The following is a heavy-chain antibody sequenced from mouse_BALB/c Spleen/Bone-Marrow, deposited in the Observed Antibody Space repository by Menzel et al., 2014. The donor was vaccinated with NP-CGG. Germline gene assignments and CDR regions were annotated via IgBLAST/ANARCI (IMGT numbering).Heavy chain of an antibody. J-gene: IGHJ2*01. Sequence: EVKLQESGPGLVKPSQSLSLTCSVTGYSITSGYYWNWVRQFPGNKLEWMGYISYDGSNNYNPSLKNRISITRDTSKNQFFLKLNSATTEDTATYYCARDPGLDYDSFDYWGQGTTLTVSS. D-gene: IGHD2-4*01. CDR3: ARDPGLDYDSFDY. CDR1: GYSITSGYY. CDR2: ISYDGSN. V-gene: IGHV3-6*02.